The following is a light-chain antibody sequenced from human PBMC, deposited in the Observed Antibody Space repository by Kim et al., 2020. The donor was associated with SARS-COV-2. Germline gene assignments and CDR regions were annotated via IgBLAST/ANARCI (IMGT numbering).Light chain of an antibody. Sequence: GQRVTISCSGSSSNLGTNSVHWYQQFPGTAPEVLIYKNNQRPSGVPDRFSGSKSGTSAFLAISGLQSEDEGDYYCAGWDDSLNAEVFGGGTKLTVL. CDR1: SSNLGTNS. CDR2: KNN. V-gene: IGLV1-44*01. J-gene: IGLJ3*02. CDR3: AGWDDSLNAEV.